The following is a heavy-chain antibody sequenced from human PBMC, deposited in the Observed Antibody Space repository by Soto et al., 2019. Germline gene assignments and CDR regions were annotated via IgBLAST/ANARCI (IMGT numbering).Heavy chain of an antibody. J-gene: IGHJ4*02. V-gene: IGHV4-34*01. Sequence: SETLSLTCAVYGGSFSGYYWSWIRQPPGKGLEWIGEINHSGSTNYNPALKSRVTISVDTSKNQFSLKLSSVTAADTAVYYCARRVEMATITFGYWGQGTLVTVSS. CDR2: INHSGST. CDR1: GGSFSGYY. CDR3: ARRVEMATITFGY. D-gene: IGHD5-12*01.